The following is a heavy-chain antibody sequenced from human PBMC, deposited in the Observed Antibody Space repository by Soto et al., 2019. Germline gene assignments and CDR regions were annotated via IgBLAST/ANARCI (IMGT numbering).Heavy chain of an antibody. D-gene: IGHD3-3*01. CDR1: GDSVSSNSAA. V-gene: IGHV6-1*01. J-gene: IGHJ3*02. CDR3: ARDLITIFAFDI. Sequence: PSQTLSLTCAISGDSVSSNSAAWNWIRQSPSRGLEWLGRTYYRSKWYNDYAVSVKSRITINPDTSKNQFSLKLSSVTAADTAVYYCARDLITIFAFDIWGQGTMVTVSS. CDR2: TYYRSKWYN.